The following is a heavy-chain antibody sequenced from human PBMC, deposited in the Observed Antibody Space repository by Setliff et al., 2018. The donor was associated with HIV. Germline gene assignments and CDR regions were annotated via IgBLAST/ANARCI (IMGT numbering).Heavy chain of an antibody. V-gene: IGHV4-39*01. CDR2: FHYSGST. CDR3: ARGASEFRYGYFGY. Sequence: KTSETLSLTCNVSGGSISSSSYYWGWIRQPPGKGLEWIGSFHYSGSTSYNPSLRSRVTISVDTSKNQFSLKLSSVTAADTAVYFCARGASEFRYGYFGYWGQGTLVTVSS. CDR1: GGSISSSSYY. D-gene: IGHD5-18*01. J-gene: IGHJ4*02.